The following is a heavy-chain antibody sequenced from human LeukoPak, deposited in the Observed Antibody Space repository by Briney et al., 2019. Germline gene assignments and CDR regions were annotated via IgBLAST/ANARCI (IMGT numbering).Heavy chain of an antibody. D-gene: IGHD6-19*01. CDR1: GGSISSYY. CDR2: IYYSGST. J-gene: IGHJ3*02. V-gene: IGHV4-59*08. CDR3: ARRRVGSGDAFDI. Sequence: SETLSLTCAVSGGSISSYYWSWIRQPPGKGLEWIGYIYYSGSTNYNPSLKSRVTISVDTSKNQFSLKLSSVTAADTAVYYCARRRVGSGDAFDIWGRGTMVTVSS.